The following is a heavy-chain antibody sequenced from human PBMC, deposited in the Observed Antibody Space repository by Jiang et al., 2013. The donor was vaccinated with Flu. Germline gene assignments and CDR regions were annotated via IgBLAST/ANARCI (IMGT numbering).Heavy chain of an antibody. CDR2: INHSGST. J-gene: IGHJ6*04. Sequence: LLKPSETLSLTCAVYGGSFSGYYWSWIRQPPGKGLEWIGEINHSGSTNYNPSLKSRVTISVDTSKNQFSLKLSSVTAADTAVYYCARALGRYCSSTSCPYYGMDVWGKGTTVTVSS. CDR1: GGSFSGYY. CDR3: ARALGRYCSSTSCPYYGMDV. V-gene: IGHV4-34*01. D-gene: IGHD2-2*01.